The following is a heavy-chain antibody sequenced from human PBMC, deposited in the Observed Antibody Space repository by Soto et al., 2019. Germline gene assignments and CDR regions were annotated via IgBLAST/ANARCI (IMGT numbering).Heavy chain of an antibody. D-gene: IGHD6-13*01. CDR1: GFTFSNSG. CDR2: LSYDGRNT. CDR3: VKIRGSLVFGNLQF. J-gene: IGHJ1*01. Sequence: QEQLVESGGGVVQPGRSLNLSCATSGFTFSNSGFHWVRQAPGKGLEWVATLSYDGRNTHYAESVKGRFTISRDKAKKMVFLQMDNLRAEDTAVYYCVKIRGSLVFGNLQFWGQGTLVIVST. V-gene: IGHV3-30*18.